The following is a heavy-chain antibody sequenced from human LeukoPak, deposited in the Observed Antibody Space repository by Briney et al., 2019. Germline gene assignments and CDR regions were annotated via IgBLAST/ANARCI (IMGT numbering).Heavy chain of an antibody. J-gene: IGHJ4*02. Sequence: GGSLRLSCAASGFTFSSYGMHWVRQAPGMGLEWVAVIWYDGSNKYYADSVKGRFTISRDNSKNTLYLQMNSLRAEDTAVYYCARDKKYYFDYWGQGTLVTVSS. CDR3: ARDKKYYFDY. CDR1: GFTFSSYG. V-gene: IGHV3-33*01. CDR2: IWYDGSNK.